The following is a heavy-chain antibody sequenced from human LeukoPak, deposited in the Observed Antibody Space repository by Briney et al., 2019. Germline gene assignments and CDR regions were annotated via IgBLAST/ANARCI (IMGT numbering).Heavy chain of an antibody. CDR1: GFTFSNAW. J-gene: IGHJ3*02. CDR2: IKSKTDGGTT. CDR3: TTDEGPNQIWFGEHPYAFDI. V-gene: IGHV3-15*01. D-gene: IGHD3-10*01. Sequence: GGSLRLSCAASGFTFSNAWMSWVRQAPGKGLEWVGRIKSKTDGGTTDYAAPVKGRFTISRDDSKNTLYLQMNSLKTEDTAVYYCTTDEGPNQIWFGEHPYAFDIWGQGTMVTVSS.